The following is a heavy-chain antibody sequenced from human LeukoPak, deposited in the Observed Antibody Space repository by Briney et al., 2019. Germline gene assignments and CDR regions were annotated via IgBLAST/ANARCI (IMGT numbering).Heavy chain of an antibody. Sequence: ASVKVSCKASGYTFTSYYMHWVRQAPGQGLEWMGIINPSGGSTRYVQKFQGRVTMTRDTSTSTVYMELSSLRSEDTAVYYCARDQRRKFISSSWYVSGMDVWGQGTTVTVSS. CDR2: INPSGGST. V-gene: IGHV1-46*01. J-gene: IGHJ6*02. D-gene: IGHD6-13*01. CDR1: GYTFTSYY. CDR3: ARDQRRKFISSSWYVSGMDV.